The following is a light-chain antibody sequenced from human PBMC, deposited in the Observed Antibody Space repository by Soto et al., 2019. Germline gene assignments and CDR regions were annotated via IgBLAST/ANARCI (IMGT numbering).Light chain of an antibody. CDR2: WAS. J-gene: IGKJ2*01. CDR1: QSVLYSSNNKNY. CDR3: QQYESTPPT. V-gene: IGKV4-1*01. Sequence: DIVMTQSPDSLAVSLGERATINCKSSQSVLYSSNNKNYLAWYQQRPGQPPKLLIYWASTRESGVPDRFSGSGSGTDFTLTITSLQAEDVAVYDCQQYESTPPTFGQGTKLEIK.